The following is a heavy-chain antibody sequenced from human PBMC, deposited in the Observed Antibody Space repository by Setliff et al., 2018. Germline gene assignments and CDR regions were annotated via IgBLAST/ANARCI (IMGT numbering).Heavy chain of an antibody. D-gene: IGHD3-22*01. V-gene: IGHV1-69*13. CDR1: GYTFTSYG. CDR3: ARANYYDSSGHSVYGMDV. J-gene: IGHJ6*02. CDR2: IIPIFGTT. Sequence: SVKVSCKASGYTFTSYGISWARQAPGQGLEWMGVIIPIFGTTNNAQKFQGRVTITADESTSTAYMELSSLRSEDTAVYYCARANYYDSSGHSVYGMDVWGQGTTVTVSS.